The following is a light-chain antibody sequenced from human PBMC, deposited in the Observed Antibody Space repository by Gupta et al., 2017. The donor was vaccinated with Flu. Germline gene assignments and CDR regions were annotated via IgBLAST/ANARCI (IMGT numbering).Light chain of an antibody. Sequence: EIVLTQSPDTLSLSSGEGATLSCRASQSIDYHLAWYQQKPGQAPRLLFYDTSKRATGIPARFSSSGSGTDFTLTVSSLEPEDFAVYYCQHRRYWPLTFGQGTRLEIK. CDR2: DTS. J-gene: IGKJ5*01. CDR1: QSIDYH. V-gene: IGKV3-11*01. CDR3: QHRRYWPLT.